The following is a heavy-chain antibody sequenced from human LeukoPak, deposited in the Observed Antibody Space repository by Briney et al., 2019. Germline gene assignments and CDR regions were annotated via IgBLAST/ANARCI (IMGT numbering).Heavy chain of an antibody. J-gene: IGHJ5*02. V-gene: IGHV4-59*08. CDR3: ARLNQCGSGGSCEPGWIDP. Sequence: SETLSLTCTVSGGSISSYYWSWIRQPPGKGLEWIGYIYSSGSTNYNPSLKTRVIISVDTSKNQFSLKLSSVTAADTAVYYCARLNQCGSGGSCEPGWIDPWGQGTLVTVSS. CDR1: GGSISSYY. CDR2: IYSSGST. D-gene: IGHD2-15*01.